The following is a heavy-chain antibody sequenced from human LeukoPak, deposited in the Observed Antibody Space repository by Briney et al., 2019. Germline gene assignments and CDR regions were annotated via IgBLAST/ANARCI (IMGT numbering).Heavy chain of an antibody. V-gene: IGHV4-4*07. CDR3: AREEYFQDSTGYSYYFHS. CDR2: IYKSGST. J-gene: IGHJ4*02. Sequence: SSETLSLTCTVSGGSIGWDYWSWIRQSAGKGLEWIGRIYKSGSTNYNPSFRSRVTMSVDTSKNQFSLNVTSVTAADTAVYYCAREEYFQDSTGYSYYFHSWVQGSLVTVSS. D-gene: IGHD3-22*01. CDR1: GGSIGWDY.